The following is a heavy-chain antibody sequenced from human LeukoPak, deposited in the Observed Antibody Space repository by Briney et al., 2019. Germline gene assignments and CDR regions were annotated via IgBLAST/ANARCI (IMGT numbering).Heavy chain of an antibody. CDR2: IYYSGST. D-gene: IGHD5-18*01. CDR3: ARGRRGYSPFDY. CDR1: SGSISSYY. Sequence: PSETLSLTCTVSSGSISSYYWSWIRQPPGKGLEWIGYIYYSGSTNYNPSLKSRVTISVDTSKNQFSLKLSSVTAADTAVYYCARGRRGYSPFDYWGQGTLVTVSS. V-gene: IGHV4-59*01. J-gene: IGHJ4*02.